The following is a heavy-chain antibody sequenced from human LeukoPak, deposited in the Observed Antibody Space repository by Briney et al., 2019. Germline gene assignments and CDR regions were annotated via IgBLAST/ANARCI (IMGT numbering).Heavy chain of an antibody. V-gene: IGHV4-39*07. CDR2: IYYSGST. CDR1: GGSISSSSYY. D-gene: IGHD1-26*01. CDR3: ARAGGTYYIDAFDI. Sequence: SETLSLTCTVSGGSISSSSYYWGWIRQPPGKGLEWIGSIYYSGSTYYNPSLKSRFTISLDTSKNQFSLKLSSVTAADTAVYYCARAGGTYYIDAFDIWGQGTMVTVSS. J-gene: IGHJ3*02.